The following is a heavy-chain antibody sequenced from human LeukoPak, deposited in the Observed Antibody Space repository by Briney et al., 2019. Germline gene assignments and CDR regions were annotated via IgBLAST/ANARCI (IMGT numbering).Heavy chain of an antibody. J-gene: IGHJ4*02. CDR2: IYYGGST. Sequence: SETLSLTCTVSGGSISSYYWGWIRQPPGKGLEWIGSIYYGGSTYYNPSLKSRVTISVDVSKNQFSLKLSSVTAADTAVYYCASLPTVYSRGYLALWGQGTLVTVSS. V-gene: IGHV4-39*07. CDR3: ASLPTVYSRGYLAL. CDR1: GGSISSYY. D-gene: IGHD3-22*01.